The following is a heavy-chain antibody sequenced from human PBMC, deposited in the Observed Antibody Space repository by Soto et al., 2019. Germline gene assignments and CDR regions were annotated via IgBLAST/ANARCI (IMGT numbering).Heavy chain of an antibody. CDR2: IFYSGSA. CDR1: GGSISGNY. CDR3: ARDRSPYGDYESY. Sequence: SETLSLTCTVSGGSISGNYWSWIRQPPGKGLEWMGYIFYSGSANYNPSLKSRVTISIDTSKRQFSLKLNSVTAADTAVYYCARDRSPYGDYESYWGQGTLVTVPQ. V-gene: IGHV4-59*01. D-gene: IGHD4-17*01. J-gene: IGHJ4*02.